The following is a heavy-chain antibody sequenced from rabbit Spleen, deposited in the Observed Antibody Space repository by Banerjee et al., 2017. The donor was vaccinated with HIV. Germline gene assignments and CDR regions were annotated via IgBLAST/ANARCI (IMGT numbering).Heavy chain of an antibody. CDR1: GVSFSDKEV. CDR3: ARSGYVGWGGDGDLTGNKL. Sequence: QEQLVESGGGLVQPEGSLTLTCKASGVSFSDKEVMCWVRQAPGKGLEWISCIAGSSSGFTYSATWAKGRFTCSKTSSTTVTLQMTSLTVADTATYFCARSGYVGWGGDGDLTGNKLWGQGTLVTVS. V-gene: IGHV1S45*01. J-gene: IGHJ4*01. CDR2: IAGSSSGFT. D-gene: IGHD4-1*01.